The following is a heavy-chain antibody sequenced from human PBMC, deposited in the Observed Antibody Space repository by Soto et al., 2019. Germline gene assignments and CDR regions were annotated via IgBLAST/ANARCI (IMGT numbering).Heavy chain of an antibody. CDR3: ATGKFFLNCFDY. D-gene: IGHD1-26*01. V-gene: IGHV4-59*01. CDR1: GGSISSYY. Sequence: PSETLSLTCTVSGGSISSYYWTWIRQSPGRGLEWIGYIYYSGITNYNPSLKSRVTISVDTSRNQFSLKRTSVTAADTAAYYCATGKFFLNCFDYWGQGALVTVSS. CDR2: IYYSGIT. J-gene: IGHJ4*02.